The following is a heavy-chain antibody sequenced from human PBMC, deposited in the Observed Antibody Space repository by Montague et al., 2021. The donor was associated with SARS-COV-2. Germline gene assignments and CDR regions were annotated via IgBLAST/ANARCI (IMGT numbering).Heavy chain of an antibody. CDR3: AVNSNYYYYYGMDV. CDR2: IYHSGST. V-gene: IGHV4-38-2*02. Sequence: SETLSLTCTVSGYSISSGYYWGWIRQPPGKGLEWIGSIYHSGSTYYNPSLKSRVTISVDTSKYQFSLKLSSVTAADTAVYYCAVNSNYYYYYGMDVWGQGTTVTVSS. J-gene: IGHJ6*02. CDR1: GYSISSGYY. D-gene: IGHD4-11*01.